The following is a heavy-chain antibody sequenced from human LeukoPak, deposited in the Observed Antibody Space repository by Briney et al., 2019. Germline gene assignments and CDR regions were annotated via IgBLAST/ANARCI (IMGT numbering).Heavy chain of an antibody. CDR1: GYTFTSYG. J-gene: IGHJ6*03. Sequence: ASVKVSCKASGYTFTSYGISWVRQAPGQGLEWMGWISAYNGNTNYAQKLQGRVTMTTDTSTSTAYMELRSLRSDDTAVYYCARDCQVTMVRGVPYYYYYMDVWGKGTTVTVSS. CDR3: ARDCQVTMVRGVPYYYYYMDV. V-gene: IGHV1-18*01. D-gene: IGHD3-10*01. CDR2: ISAYNGNT.